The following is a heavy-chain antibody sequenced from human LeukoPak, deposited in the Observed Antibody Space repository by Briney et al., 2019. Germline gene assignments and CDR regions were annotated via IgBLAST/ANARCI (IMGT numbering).Heavy chain of an antibody. CDR2: IKKDGSEK. V-gene: IGHV3-7*01. D-gene: IGHD3-10*02. CDR3: AELGITMIGGV. Sequence: GGSLRLSCAASGFTFSIYWMSWFRQAPGKGLEWVAHIKKDGSEKNYVDSVKGRFTISRDNTKNSVYLQMNSLRGEDTGVYYCAELGITMIGGVWGKGTTVTISS. CDR1: GFTFSIYW. J-gene: IGHJ6*04.